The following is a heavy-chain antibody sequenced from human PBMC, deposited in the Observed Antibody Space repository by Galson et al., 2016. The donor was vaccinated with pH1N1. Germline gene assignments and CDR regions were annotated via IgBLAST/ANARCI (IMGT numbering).Heavy chain of an antibody. Sequence: SVKVSCKASGYTFTRYYMHWVRQAPGQGLEWVGIIYPRDGGAVYAQRLQGRVTLTRDTSTSTVYMVLTSLRPDDTAVYYCAAPHSPRYDFDFWGQGTMVTVSS. J-gene: IGHJ3*01. CDR1: GYTFTRYY. CDR3: AAPHSPRYDFDF. CDR2: IYPRDGGA. V-gene: IGHV1-46*03. D-gene: IGHD1-26*01.